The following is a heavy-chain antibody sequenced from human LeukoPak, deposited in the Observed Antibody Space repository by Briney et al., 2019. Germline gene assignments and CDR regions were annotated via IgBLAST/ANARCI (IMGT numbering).Heavy chain of an antibody. CDR1: GGSFSGYY. CDR2: INHSGST. V-gene: IGHV4-34*01. J-gene: IGHJ3*02. D-gene: IGHD3-9*01. CDR3: ARGDFDWLYAFDI. Sequence: SETLSLTCAVYGGSFSGYYWSWIRQPPGKGLEWIGEINHSGSTNYNPSLKSRVTISVDTSKNQFSLKLSSVTAADTAVYYCARGDFDWLYAFDIWGQGTMVTVSS.